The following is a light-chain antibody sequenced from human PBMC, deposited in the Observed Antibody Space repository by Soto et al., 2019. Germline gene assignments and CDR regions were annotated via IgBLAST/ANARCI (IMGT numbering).Light chain of an antibody. J-gene: IGKJ4*01. CDR1: QSISSW. Sequence: DIQMTQSPSTLSASVGDRVTITCRASQSISSWLAWYQQKPGKAPKLLIYDASSLESGVPSRFSGSGSGTEFTLTISSLQPDDFSTYYCQQYNSDSVTFGGGTKVEIK. CDR2: DAS. CDR3: QQYNSDSVT. V-gene: IGKV1-5*01.